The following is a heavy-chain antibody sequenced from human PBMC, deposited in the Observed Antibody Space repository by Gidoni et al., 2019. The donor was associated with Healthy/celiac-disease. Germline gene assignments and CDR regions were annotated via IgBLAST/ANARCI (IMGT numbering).Heavy chain of an antibody. Sequence: QVQLQQWGAGLLKPSETLSLTCAVYGGSFSGYYWSWIRQPPGKGLEWIGEINHSGSTNYNPSLKSRVTISVDTSKNQFSLKLSSVTAADTAVYYCARGFVLRFLETRWFDPWGQGTLVTVSS. CDR2: INHSGST. CDR3: ARGFVLRFLETRWFDP. J-gene: IGHJ5*02. CDR1: GGSFSGYY. D-gene: IGHD3-3*01. V-gene: IGHV4-34*01.